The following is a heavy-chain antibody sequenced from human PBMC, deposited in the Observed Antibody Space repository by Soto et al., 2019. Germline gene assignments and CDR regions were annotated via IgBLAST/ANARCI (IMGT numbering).Heavy chain of an antibody. CDR3: ARDRYGAPPDY. Sequence: PSETLSLTCIVSDVSVSSDSSYWAWIRQPPGKGLEWIGYIYDSGSTNYNPSLKSRVTISVDTSKNQFSLKLSSVTAADTAVYYCARDRYGAPPDYWGQGTLVTVSS. V-gene: IGHV4-61*01. CDR2: IYDSGST. J-gene: IGHJ4*02. CDR1: DVSVSSDSSY. D-gene: IGHD4-17*01.